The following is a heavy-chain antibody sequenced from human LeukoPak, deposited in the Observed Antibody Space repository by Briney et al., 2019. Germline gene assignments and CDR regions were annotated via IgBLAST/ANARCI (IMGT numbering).Heavy chain of an antibody. CDR3: ARTSIAARPYAFDI. CDR2: IYSGGST. D-gene: IGHD6-6*01. V-gene: IGHV3-66*01. Sequence: GGSLRPSCAASGFTASSNYMSWVRQPPGKGLEWVSVIYSGGSTYYADSVKGRFTISRDNSKNTLYLQMNSLRAEDTAVYYCARTSIAARPYAFDIWGQGTMVTVSS. CDR1: GFTASSNY. J-gene: IGHJ3*02.